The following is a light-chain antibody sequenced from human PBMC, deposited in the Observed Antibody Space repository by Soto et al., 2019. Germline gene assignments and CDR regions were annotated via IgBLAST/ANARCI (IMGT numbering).Light chain of an antibody. CDR1: QGISSF. CDR3: QHLNTFPMS. Sequence: IQLTQSPSSLSASVGDRVTITCRASQGISSFLAWYQQKPGKAPNLLIYGASTLQNGVPSGFSGSGSGTDFTLTIGSLQPEDFATYYCQHLNTFPMSFGPGTKVDIK. V-gene: IGKV1-9*01. J-gene: IGKJ3*01. CDR2: GAS.